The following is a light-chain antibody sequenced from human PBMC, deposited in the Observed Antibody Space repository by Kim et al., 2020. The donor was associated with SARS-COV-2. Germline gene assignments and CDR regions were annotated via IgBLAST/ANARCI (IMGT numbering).Light chain of an antibody. CDR2: ENS. Sequence: KTITISCCRSSGSIANNFVQWYQQRPGSAPITMIFENSQRPSGVPDRFSASIDSSSNSASLTISGLKTEDEADYYCQSFDGSNRGVFGTGTRVTVL. CDR3: QSFDGSNRGV. CDR1: SGSIANNF. J-gene: IGLJ1*01. V-gene: IGLV6-57*03.